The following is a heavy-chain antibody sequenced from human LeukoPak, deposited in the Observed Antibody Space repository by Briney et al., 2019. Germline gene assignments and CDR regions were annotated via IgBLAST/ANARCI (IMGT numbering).Heavy chain of an antibody. D-gene: IGHD1-14*01. V-gene: IGHV3-23*01. CDR1: GFTLTNYG. Sequence: PGGSLRLSCSASGFTLTNYGMSWVRQAPGKGLEWVSGLSGSGDGQFYADSVEGRFTISRDIFNNIWYLQMNSLRAEDTAVYCCAKGCQCPSGLSSWFDPRGQGTLVAVSS. CDR3: AKGCQCPSGLSSWFDP. CDR2: LSGSGDGQ. J-gene: IGHJ5*02.